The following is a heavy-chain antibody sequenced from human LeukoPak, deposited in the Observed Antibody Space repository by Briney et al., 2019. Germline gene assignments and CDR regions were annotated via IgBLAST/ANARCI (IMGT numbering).Heavy chain of an antibody. D-gene: IGHD5-12*01. CDR2: IKQDGSEK. J-gene: IGHJ4*02. CDR3: AKVEINWSMDITDY. Sequence: GGSLRLSCAASGFTFSSYWMSWVRQAPGKGLEWVANIKQDGSEKYYVDSVKGRFTISRDNSKHTLYLQMNSLRADDTAVYYCAKVEINWSMDITDYWGQGTLVTVSS. V-gene: IGHV3-7*03. CDR1: GFTFSSYW.